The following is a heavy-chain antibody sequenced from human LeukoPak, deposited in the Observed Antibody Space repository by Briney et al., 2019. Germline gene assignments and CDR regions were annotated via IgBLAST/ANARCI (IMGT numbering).Heavy chain of an antibody. CDR3: ARDRYDFWSGYYPHGAFDI. D-gene: IGHD3-3*01. J-gene: IGHJ3*02. CDR1: GFTFSSYS. CDR2: ISSSSSYI. V-gene: IGHV3-21*01. Sequence: GGSLRLSCAASGFTFSSYSMNWVRQARGKGLEWVSSISSSSSYIYYADSVKGRFTIPRDNAKNSLYLQMNSLRAEDTAVYYCARDRYDFWSGYYPHGAFDIWGQGTMVTVSS.